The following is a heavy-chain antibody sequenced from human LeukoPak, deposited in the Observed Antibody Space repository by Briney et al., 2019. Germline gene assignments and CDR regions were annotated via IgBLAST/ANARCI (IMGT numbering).Heavy chain of an antibody. J-gene: IGHJ6*03. CDR3: ARETSQKGAHYMDV. CDR1: GGSISSYY. Sequence: ASETLSLTCTVSGGSISSYYWSWIRQPPGKGLEWIGDIYYSGSTNYNPPLKSRVTISVDTSKNQCSLKLSSVTAADTAVYYCARETSQKGAHYMDVWGKGTTVTISS. D-gene: IGHD3-16*01. V-gene: IGHV4-59*01. CDR2: IYYSGST.